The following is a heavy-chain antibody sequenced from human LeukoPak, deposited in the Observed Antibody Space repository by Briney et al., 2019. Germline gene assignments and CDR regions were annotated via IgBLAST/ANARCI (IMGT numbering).Heavy chain of an antibody. CDR1: GGTFSSYG. CDR3: ARDGFGELKNWFDP. CDR2: IIPIFGTA. J-gene: IGHJ5*02. Sequence: SVKVSCKASGGTFSSYGISWVRQAPGQGLEWMGCIIPIFGTAKYAQKFQDRVMITADESTSTAYMELSSLRSEDTAVYYCARDGFGELKNWFDPWGQGTLVTVSS. D-gene: IGHD3-10*01. V-gene: IGHV1-69*13.